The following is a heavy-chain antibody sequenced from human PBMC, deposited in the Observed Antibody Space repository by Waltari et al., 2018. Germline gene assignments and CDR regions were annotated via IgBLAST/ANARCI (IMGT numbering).Heavy chain of an antibody. CDR3: ARVSGVGTDTYGLDV. Sequence: WGRQPRGGGVEVRGESAHTGNTTYNPSLKRRVTISVDESRNQFSLKMTSMTAADSAMYFCARVSGVGTDTYGLDVWGQGTTVIVSS. J-gene: IGHJ6*02. CDR2: SAHTGNT. V-gene: IGHV4-4*01. D-gene: IGHD3-10*01.